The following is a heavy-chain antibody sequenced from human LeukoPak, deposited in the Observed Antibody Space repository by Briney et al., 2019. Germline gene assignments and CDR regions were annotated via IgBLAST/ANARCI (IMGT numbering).Heavy chain of an antibody. CDR3: TRGRGGFGDFYWFDP. D-gene: IGHD3-10*01. CDR1: GYTFTSYY. J-gene: IGHJ5*02. Sequence: ASVKVSCKASGYTFTSYYMHWVRQAPGQGLEWMGWMNPNSGNTGYAQKFQGRVTMTRNTSISTAYMELSSLRSEDTAVYYCTRGRGGFGDFYWFDPWGQGTLVTVSS. V-gene: IGHV1-8*02. CDR2: MNPNSGNT.